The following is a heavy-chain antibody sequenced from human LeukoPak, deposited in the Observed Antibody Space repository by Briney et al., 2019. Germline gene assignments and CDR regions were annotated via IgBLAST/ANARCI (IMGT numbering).Heavy chain of an antibody. V-gene: IGHV3-23*01. Sequence: GGSLRLSCATSGFPFSSYAMTWVRQAPGKGLEWVSTLSGRGGGTYYADSVKGRFTISRDNSKNTLYLQMNGLRAEDMAVYYCAKGGNCSGGSCNLFIDYWGQGTLVTVSS. D-gene: IGHD2-15*01. CDR3: AKGGNCSGGSCNLFIDY. CDR1: GFPFSSYA. J-gene: IGHJ4*02. CDR2: LSGRGGGT.